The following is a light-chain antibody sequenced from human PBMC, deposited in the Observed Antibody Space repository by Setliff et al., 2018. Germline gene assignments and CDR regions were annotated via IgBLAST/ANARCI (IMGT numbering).Light chain of an antibody. CDR2: AAS. Sequence: DIQMTQSPSSLSASVGDRVTITCRTSQSINSYLNWYQQKPGKAPKLLIYAASNLQSGVPSRFSGSGSGTDFTLTISSLQPEDFATYYCQQSYSIPLTFGGWTKVDIK. CDR1: QSINSY. J-gene: IGKJ4*01. CDR3: QQSYSIPLT. V-gene: IGKV1-39*01.